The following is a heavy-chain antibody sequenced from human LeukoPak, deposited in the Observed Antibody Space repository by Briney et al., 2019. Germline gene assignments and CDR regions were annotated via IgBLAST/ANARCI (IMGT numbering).Heavy chain of an antibody. CDR2: FYTSGTT. V-gene: IGHV4-4*07. CDR3: ARAAGHCNTTTCYPEYFQH. D-gene: IGHD2-2*01. J-gene: IGHJ1*01. Sequence: SETLSLTCTVSGGSISSYYWSWIRQPAGKGLEWIGRFYTSGTTNYNPSLKSRVTMSVDTSRNQLSLELSSVTAADTAVYYCARAAGHCNTTTCYPEYFQHWGQGTLVTVSS. CDR1: GGSISSYY.